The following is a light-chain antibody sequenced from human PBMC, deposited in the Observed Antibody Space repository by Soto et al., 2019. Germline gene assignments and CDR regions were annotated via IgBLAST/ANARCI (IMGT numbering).Light chain of an antibody. Sequence: QSALTQPASVSGSPGQSITISCTGTSSDVGAYNWVAWYQQHPGKAPKLMICDVNNRPSGVSNRFSGSKSGNTASLTISGLQGEDEGYYYCSSYTNNNSVVFGGGTKLTVL. CDR2: DVN. V-gene: IGLV2-14*03. CDR3: SSYTNNNSVV. J-gene: IGLJ3*02. CDR1: SSDVGAYNW.